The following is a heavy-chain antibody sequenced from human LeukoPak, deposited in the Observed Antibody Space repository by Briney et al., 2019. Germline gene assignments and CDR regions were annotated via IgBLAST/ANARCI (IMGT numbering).Heavy chain of an antibody. J-gene: IGHJ6*02. CDR3: AKDHFDELGFGMDV. CDR2: ISSSSSYI. Sequence: GGSLRLSCAASGFSFIDYSMNWVRQAPGKGLEWVSSISSSSSYIYYADSVKGRFTISRDNSKNTLYLQMNSLRAEGTAVYYCAKDHFDELGFGMDVWGQGTTVTVSS. D-gene: IGHD7-27*01. CDR1: GFSFIDYS. V-gene: IGHV3-21*01.